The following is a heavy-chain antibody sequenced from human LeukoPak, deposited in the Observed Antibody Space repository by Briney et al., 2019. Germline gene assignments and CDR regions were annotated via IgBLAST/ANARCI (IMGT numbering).Heavy chain of an antibody. CDR2: ISGSGGST. Sequence: GGSLRLSCVASGFTFGKYWMSWVRQAPGKGLEWVSAISGSGGSTYYADSVKGRFTISRDNSKNTLYLQMNSLRAEDTAVYYCAKETAVAGSKPDAFDIWGQGTMVTVSS. CDR3: AKETAVAGSKPDAFDI. CDR1: GFTFGKYW. D-gene: IGHD6-19*01. J-gene: IGHJ3*02. V-gene: IGHV3-23*01.